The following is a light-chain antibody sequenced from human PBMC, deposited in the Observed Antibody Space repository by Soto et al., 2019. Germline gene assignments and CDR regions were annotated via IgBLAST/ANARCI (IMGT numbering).Light chain of an antibody. J-gene: IGKJ1*01. CDR2: AAS. Sequence: DIQMTQSPSSLSASVGDRITITCRASQTIYNNLNWYQQKPGKAPRLLIYAASSFQSGVPSRFSGSGSGTDFTLTINSLQPEDFATYYCQQSYSSPRTFGQGTKEEIK. CDR1: QTIYNN. V-gene: IGKV1-39*01. CDR3: QQSYSSPRT.